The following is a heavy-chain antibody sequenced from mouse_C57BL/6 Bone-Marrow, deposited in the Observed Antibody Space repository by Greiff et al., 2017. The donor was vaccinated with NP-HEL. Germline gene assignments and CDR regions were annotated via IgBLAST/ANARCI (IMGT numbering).Heavy chain of an antibody. CDR3: ARGYDYDDYFDY. CDR1: GYSITSGYY. J-gene: IGHJ2*01. D-gene: IGHD2-4*01. CDR2: ISYDGSN. Sequence: EVQLQRSGPGLVKPSQSLSLTCSVTGYSITSGYYWNWIRQFPGNKLEWMGYISYDGSNNYNPSLKNRISITRDTSKNQFFLKLNSVTTEDTATYYCARGYDYDDYFDYWGQGTTLTVSS. V-gene: IGHV3-6*01.